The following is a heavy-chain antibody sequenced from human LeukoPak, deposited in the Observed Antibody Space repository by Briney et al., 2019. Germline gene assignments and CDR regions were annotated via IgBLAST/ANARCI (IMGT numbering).Heavy chain of an antibody. CDR2: IYSGGST. CDR3: ARDYYDSSGYYGNWFDP. CDR1: GFTVSSNY. D-gene: IGHD3-22*01. V-gene: IGHV3-66*01. J-gene: IGHJ5*02. Sequence: HPGGSLRLSCAASGFTVSSNYMSWVRKAQGKGLEWVQVIYSGGSTYYADSVKGRFTISRDNSKNTLYLQMNSLRAEDTAVYYCARDYYDSSGYYGNWFDPWGQGTLVTVSS.